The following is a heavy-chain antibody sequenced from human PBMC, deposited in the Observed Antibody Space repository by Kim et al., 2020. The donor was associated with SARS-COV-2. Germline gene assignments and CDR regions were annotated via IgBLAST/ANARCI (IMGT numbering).Heavy chain of an antibody. D-gene: IGHD6-19*01. Sequence: KSRVTISVDTSKNQFSLKLSSVTAADTAVYYCARRIAVAGSFYYYYGMDVWGQGTTVTVSS. V-gene: IGHV4-30-2*04. CDR3: ARRIAVAGSFYYYYGMDV. J-gene: IGHJ6*02.